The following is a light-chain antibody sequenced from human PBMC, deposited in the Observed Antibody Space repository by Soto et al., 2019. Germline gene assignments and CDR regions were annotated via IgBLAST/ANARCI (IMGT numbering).Light chain of an antibody. Sequence: DLQMTQSPSTLSASVGDRVTITCRASQSISSWLAWYQQKPGKAPKLLIYDASSLESGVPSRFSGSGSRTEFTLTISSLQPDDFATYYCQQYNSYLFTFGPGTKVDIK. J-gene: IGKJ3*01. CDR1: QSISSW. CDR2: DAS. CDR3: QQYNSYLFT. V-gene: IGKV1-5*01.